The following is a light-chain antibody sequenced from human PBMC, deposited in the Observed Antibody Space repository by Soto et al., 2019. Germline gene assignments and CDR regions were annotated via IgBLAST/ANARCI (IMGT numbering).Light chain of an antibody. CDR3: SSYATSSPYV. CDR1: SNDVGGYDY. CDR2: EVS. Sequence: QSALTQPASVSGSPGHSITISCTGTSNDVGGYDYVSWYQQHPGKAPKLVIYEVSHRPSGISDRFSGSKSGNTASLAISGVQVEDEADYYCSSYATSSPYVFGPGTKLTVL. V-gene: IGLV2-14*01. J-gene: IGLJ1*01.